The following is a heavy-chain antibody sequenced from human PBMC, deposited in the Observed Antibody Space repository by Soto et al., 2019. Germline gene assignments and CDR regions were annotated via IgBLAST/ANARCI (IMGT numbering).Heavy chain of an antibody. CDR1: GFTXSXXA. CDR2: ISGSGGST. J-gene: IGHJ5*02. CDR3: AKAPAP. V-gene: IGHV3-23*01. Sequence: GGSLRLSCAASGFTXSXXAMSWVRQAPGKGLEWVSAISGSGGSTYYADSVKGRSTIPRDNSKNTLYLQMNSLRAEDTAEYYCAKAPAPWGQGTLVTVSS.